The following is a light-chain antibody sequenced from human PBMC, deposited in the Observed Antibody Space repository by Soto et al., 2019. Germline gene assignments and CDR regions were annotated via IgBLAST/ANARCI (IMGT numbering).Light chain of an antibody. V-gene: IGKV2-30*02. CDR3: MQETHWPIT. Sequence: EVVRTDSSLYLPLTFGQPRSIFCGSNQCFVHSDGIAYFSWFKKRPGRSPRSIIYKVSNRDSGVPARVSGSGSGTDFALNISSLQAEEGGVDYGMQETHWPITFGQGTRVEI. CDR2: KVS. CDR1: QCFVHSDGIAY. J-gene: IGKJ5*01.